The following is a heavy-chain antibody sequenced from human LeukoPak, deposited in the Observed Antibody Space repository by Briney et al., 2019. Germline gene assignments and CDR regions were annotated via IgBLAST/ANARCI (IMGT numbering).Heavy chain of an antibody. J-gene: IGHJ4*02. CDR1: GFTFSDYY. V-gene: IGHV3-11*01. CDR2: ISSSGSTI. CDR3: ARDPTVRYFDWSQFDY. D-gene: IGHD3-9*01. Sequence: GGSLRLSCAASGFTFSDYYMSWIRQAPGKGLEWVSYISSSGSTIYYADSVKGRFTISRDNAKNSLYLQMNSLRAEDTAVYYCARDPTVRYFDWSQFDYWGQGTLVTVSS.